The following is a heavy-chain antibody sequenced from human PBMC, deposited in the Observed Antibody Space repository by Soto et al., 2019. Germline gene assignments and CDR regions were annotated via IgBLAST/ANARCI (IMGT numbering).Heavy chain of an antibody. Sequence: GALRLSCAGSGFTFSSHAISLVRQAPGKGLEWLSSISGGAEGAYYADSVKGRFTISRDNSKNTLYLQMNSLRAEDTAVYYCARDLWWYLHWGQGTLVTVSS. CDR1: GFTFSSHA. CDR2: ISGGAEGA. CDR3: ARDLWWYLH. V-gene: IGHV3-23*01. J-gene: IGHJ4*02. D-gene: IGHD2-15*01.